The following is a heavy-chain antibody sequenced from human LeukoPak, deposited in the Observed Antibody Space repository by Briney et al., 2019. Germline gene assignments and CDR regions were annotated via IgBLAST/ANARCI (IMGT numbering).Heavy chain of an antibody. Sequence: GGSLRVSCAASGFTFSSYSMNWVRQAPGKGLEWVSSISSSSSYIYYADSVKGRFTISRDNAENSLYLQMNSLRAEDTAVYYCARDWPTIAAAGTIPEYFQHWGQGTLVTVSS. D-gene: IGHD6-13*01. CDR3: ARDWPTIAAAGTIPEYFQH. CDR1: GFTFSSYS. J-gene: IGHJ1*01. V-gene: IGHV3-21*01. CDR2: ISSSSSYI.